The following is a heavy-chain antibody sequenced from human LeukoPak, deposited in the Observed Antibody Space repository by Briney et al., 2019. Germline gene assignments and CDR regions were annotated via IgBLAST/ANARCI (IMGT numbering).Heavy chain of an antibody. V-gene: IGHV4-31*03. CDR2: IHYSGST. Sequence: PSETLSLTCTVSGGSISSGGYYWSWMRQHPGKGLEWIGYIHYSGSTYYNPSLKSRVTISVDTSKNQFSLKLSSVTAADTAVYYCARVGYNYGIDYWGQGTLVTVSS. D-gene: IGHD5-18*01. J-gene: IGHJ4*02. CDR1: GGSISSGGYY. CDR3: ARVGYNYGIDY.